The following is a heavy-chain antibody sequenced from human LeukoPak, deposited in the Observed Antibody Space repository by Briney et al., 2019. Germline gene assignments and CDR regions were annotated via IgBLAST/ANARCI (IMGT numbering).Heavy chain of an antibody. Sequence: ASVKVSCKASGYTFTSYYMHWVRQAPGQGLEWMGIINPSGGSTSYAQKFQGRVTMTRDTSTSTVYMELSSLRSEDTAVYYCARGEGRSHPDGYILDNFDYWGQGTLVTVSS. CDR2: INPSGGST. CDR1: GYTFTSYY. V-gene: IGHV1-46*01. CDR3: ARGEGRSHPDGYILDNFDY. D-gene: IGHD5-24*01. J-gene: IGHJ4*02.